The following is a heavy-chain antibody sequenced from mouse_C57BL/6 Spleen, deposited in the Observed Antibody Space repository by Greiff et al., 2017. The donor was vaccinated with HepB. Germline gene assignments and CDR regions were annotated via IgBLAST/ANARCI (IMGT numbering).Heavy chain of an antibody. CDR2: INPSSGYT. Sequence: VQRVESGAELAKPGASVKLSCKASGYTFTSYWMHWVKQRPGQGLEWIGYINPSSGYTKYNQKFKDKATLTADKSSSTAYMQLSSLTYEDSAVYYCAREDYSNSWFAYWGQGTLVTVSA. CDR3: AREDYSNSWFAY. V-gene: IGHV1-7*01. D-gene: IGHD2-5*01. CDR1: GYTFTSYW. J-gene: IGHJ3*01.